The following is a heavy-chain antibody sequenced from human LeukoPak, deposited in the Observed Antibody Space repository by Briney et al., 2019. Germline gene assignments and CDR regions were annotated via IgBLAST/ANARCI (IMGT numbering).Heavy chain of an antibody. CDR2: ISGSGGST. Sequence: QPGGSLRLSCAASGFTFSSYAMSWVRQAPGKGLEWVSAISGSGGSTYYADSVKGRFTISRDNSKNTLYLQMNSLRAENTAVYYCAKDLPSYYYDSSGYYGYWGQGTLVTVSS. V-gene: IGHV3-23*01. CDR1: GFTFSSYA. D-gene: IGHD3-22*01. J-gene: IGHJ4*02. CDR3: AKDLPSYYYDSSGYYGY.